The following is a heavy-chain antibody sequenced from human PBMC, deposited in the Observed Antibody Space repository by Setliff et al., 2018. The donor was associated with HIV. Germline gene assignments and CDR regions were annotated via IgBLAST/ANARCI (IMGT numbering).Heavy chain of an antibody. CDR1: GGSIGGYY. D-gene: IGHD5-12*01. J-gene: IGHJ4*02. Sequence: PSETLSLTCTVSGGSIGGYYWSWIRQPPGTGLEWLGCIYTSGSTNYNPSLKSRVTMSVDTSKNQFSLNLSSVTAADTAVYYCALDPGYRRDYWGQGTLVTVS. V-gene: IGHV4-4*08. CDR2: IYTSGST. CDR3: ALDPGYRRDY.